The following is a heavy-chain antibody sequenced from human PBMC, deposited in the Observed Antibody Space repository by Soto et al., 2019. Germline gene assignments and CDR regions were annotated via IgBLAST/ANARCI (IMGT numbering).Heavy chain of an antibody. J-gene: IGHJ5*02. CDR3: ARVPIDTYMIYWSDP. D-gene: IGHD3-16*01. Sequence: AXETLSLTCTVSGDSVSSGDYYWTWIRQPPGKGLEWVGHIYFSGRTNYIPSLESRVTISLDTSKNQFSLKLTSVTAADTAVYYCARVPIDTYMIYWSDPWGQGTLVTVSS. CDR2: IYFSGRT. CDR1: GDSVSSGDYY. V-gene: IGHV4-61*08.